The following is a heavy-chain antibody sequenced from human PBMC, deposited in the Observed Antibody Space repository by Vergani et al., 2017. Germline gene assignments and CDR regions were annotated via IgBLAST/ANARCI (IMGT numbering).Heavy chain of an antibody. J-gene: IGHJ4*02. CDR2: INPNSGGT. Sequence: QVQLVQSGAEVKKPGASVKVSCKASGYTFTGYYMHWVRQAPGQGLEWMGWINPNSGGTNYAQKFQGRVTMTRDTSISTAYMELSRLRSDDTAVYYCARPHGDILPPDPRRLDYWVQGTLVTVSS. CDR1: GYTFTGYY. V-gene: IGHV1-2*02. CDR3: ARPHGDILPPDPRRLDY.